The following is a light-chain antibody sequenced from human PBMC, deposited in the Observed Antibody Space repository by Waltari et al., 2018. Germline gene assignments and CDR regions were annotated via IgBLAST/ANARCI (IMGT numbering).Light chain of an antibody. Sequence: DIQLTQSPSTLSASVGDSVTITCRASQTIDRWLAWYQQKPGKVPKLLIYKTSILESGVPSRFSGGASGTEFTLTIASLQPDDFATYYCQHYDAYSATFGRGTKLEIK. CDR3: QHYDAYSAT. CDR1: QTIDRW. J-gene: IGKJ4*02. CDR2: KTS. V-gene: IGKV1-5*03.